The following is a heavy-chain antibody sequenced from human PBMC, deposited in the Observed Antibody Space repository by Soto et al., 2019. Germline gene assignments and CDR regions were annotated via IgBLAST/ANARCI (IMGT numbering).Heavy chain of an antibody. CDR3: AKDTGNWFDP. V-gene: IGHV3-30*18. CDR2: ISYDESNK. Sequence: QVQLVESGGGVVQPGRSLRLSCVASGFTFRSYDMHWVRQAPGKGLEWVAVISYDESNKYYPDSVKGRFTISRDTPKNTLYLQMNSLRAEDTAVYYCAKDTGNWFDPWGQGTLVTVSS. J-gene: IGHJ5*02. CDR1: GFTFRSYD.